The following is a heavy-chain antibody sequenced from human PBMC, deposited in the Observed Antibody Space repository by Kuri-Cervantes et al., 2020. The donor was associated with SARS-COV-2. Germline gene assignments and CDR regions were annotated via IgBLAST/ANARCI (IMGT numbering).Heavy chain of an antibody. CDR1: GYTFTSYG. J-gene: IGHJ4*02. D-gene: IGHD3-3*01. CDR3: ARDARPSAWQTLFDY. V-gene: IGHV1-24*01. CDR2: FDPEDGET. Sequence: ASVKVSCKASGYTFTSYGISWVRQAPGQGLEWMGGFDPEDGETIYAQKFQGRVTMTEDTSTDTAYMELSSLRSEDTAVYYCARDARPSAWQTLFDYWGQGTLVTVSS.